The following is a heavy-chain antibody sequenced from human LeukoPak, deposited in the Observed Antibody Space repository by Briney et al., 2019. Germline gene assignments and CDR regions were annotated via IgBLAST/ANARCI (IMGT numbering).Heavy chain of an antibody. CDR3: EREGARDAFDI. CDR1: GGSISSGSYY. V-gene: IGHV4-61*02. Sequence: PSETLSLTCTVSGGSISSGSYYWSWIRQPAGKGLEWIGRIYTSGSTNYNPSLKSRVTISVDTSKNQFSLKLSSVTAADTAVYYCEREGARDAFDIWGQGTMVTVSS. D-gene: IGHD4/OR15-4a*01. CDR2: IYTSGST. J-gene: IGHJ3*02.